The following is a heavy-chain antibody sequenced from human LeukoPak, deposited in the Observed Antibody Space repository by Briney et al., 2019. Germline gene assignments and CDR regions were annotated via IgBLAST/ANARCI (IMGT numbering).Heavy chain of an antibody. J-gene: IGHJ3*02. CDR2: ISYDGINK. D-gene: IGHD2-15*01. CDR1: GFTFISYS. V-gene: IGHV3-30*04. CDR3: ASRGVVTGAFDI. Sequence: GGSLRLSCAASGFTFISYSMHWVRQAPGKGLEWVAVISYDGINKYYADSVKGRFTISRDNSKNTLDLQMKSLRAEDTAVYYCASRGVVTGAFDIWGQGTMVTVSS.